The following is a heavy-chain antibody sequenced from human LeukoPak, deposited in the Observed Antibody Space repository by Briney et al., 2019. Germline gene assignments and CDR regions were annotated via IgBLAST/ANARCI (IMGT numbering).Heavy chain of an antibody. V-gene: IGHV4-59*01. CDR1: GGSISSYY. CDR3: ARAMYSGSYYYYYGMDV. CDR2: IYYSGSA. D-gene: IGHD1-26*01. J-gene: IGHJ6*02. Sequence: SETLSLTCTVSGGSISSYYWSWIRQPPGKGLEWIGYIYYSGSANYNPSLKSRVTISVDTSKNQFSLKLSSVTAADTAVYYCARAMYSGSYYYYYGMDVWGQGTTVTVSS.